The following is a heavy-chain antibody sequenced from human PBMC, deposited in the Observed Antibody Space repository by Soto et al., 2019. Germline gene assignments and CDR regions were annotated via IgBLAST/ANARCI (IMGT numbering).Heavy chain of an antibody. V-gene: IGHV4-61*01. D-gene: IGHD3-22*01. CDR2: IYQSGTT. J-gene: IGHJ4*02. Sequence: KTSETLSLTCRVSGGSVRSGSYYWTWIRQPPGKGLEWIGYIYQSGTTNYNASLKSRVTISIDTSKNQFFLELNSVTAADTAVYYCARDSSGRHDYWGQGTLVTVSS. CDR1: GGSVRSGSYY. CDR3: ARDSSGRHDY.